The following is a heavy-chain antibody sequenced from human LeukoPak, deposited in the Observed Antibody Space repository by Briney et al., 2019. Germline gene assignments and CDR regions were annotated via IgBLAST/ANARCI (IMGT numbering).Heavy chain of an antibody. V-gene: IGHV6-1*01. J-gene: IGHJ4*02. D-gene: IGHD7-27*01. CDR1: GDSVSSNAVG. Sequence: QTLSLTCAISGDSVSSNAVGWHWIRQSPSRGLEWLGRTYYRSKWYNDYAISLKSRITINSDTSKNQFSLQLNSVIPEDTAVYYCARSQHWGYEYWGQGTLVTVSS. CDR2: TYYRSKWYN. CDR3: ARSQHWGYEY.